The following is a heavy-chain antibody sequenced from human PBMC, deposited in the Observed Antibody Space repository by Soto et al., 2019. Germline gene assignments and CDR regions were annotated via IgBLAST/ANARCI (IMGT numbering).Heavy chain of an antibody. D-gene: IGHD3-3*01. CDR2: INPSGGST. CDR1: AYTFTSYY. J-gene: IGHJ6*02. V-gene: IGHV1-46*01. CDR3: ARVERFLAWFLGHYYYYGMDV. Sequence: AAVKVTCKACAYTFTSYYMHWGRQAPGRGVEWMGIINPSGGSTSYAQKFQGRVPMTRDTSTSTVYMELSSLRSEDTAVYYCARVERFLAWFLGHYYYYGMDVWGQGTTVTVSS.